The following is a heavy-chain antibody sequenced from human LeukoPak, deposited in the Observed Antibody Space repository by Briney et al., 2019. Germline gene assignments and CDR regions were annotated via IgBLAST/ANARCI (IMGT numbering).Heavy chain of an antibody. V-gene: IGHV3-15*01. D-gene: IGHD4-17*01. CDR2: IRSKTDGGTT. Sequence: GGSLRLSCAASGFTFSNAWMSWVRQAPGKGLEWVGQIRSKTDGGTTDYAAPVKGRFTISSDDSKNTLYLQMNSLKIEDAAVYYCTTEDYGDYVPDYWGQGTLVTVSS. CDR1: GFTFSNAW. J-gene: IGHJ4*02. CDR3: TTEDYGDYVPDY.